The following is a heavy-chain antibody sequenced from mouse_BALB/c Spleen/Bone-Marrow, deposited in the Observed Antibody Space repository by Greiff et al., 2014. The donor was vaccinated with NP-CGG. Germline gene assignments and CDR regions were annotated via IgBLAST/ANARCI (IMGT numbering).Heavy chain of an antibody. CDR1: GYTFTSHL. V-gene: IGHV1S81*02. CDR3: ARRGNYGAMDY. J-gene: IGHJ4*01. CDR2: INPSNGRS. Sequence: VKLMESGAELVKPGASVKLSCKASGYTFTSHLMHWVKQRPGQGLEWIGEINPSNGRSNYNEKFKSKATLTVDKSSSTAYMQLSSLTSEDSAVYYCARRGNYGAMDYWGQGTSVTVSS. D-gene: IGHD2-1*01.